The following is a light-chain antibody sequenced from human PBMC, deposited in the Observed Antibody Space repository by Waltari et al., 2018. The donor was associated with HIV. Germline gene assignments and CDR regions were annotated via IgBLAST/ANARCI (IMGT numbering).Light chain of an antibody. J-gene: IGLJ3*02. Sequence: QSALTQPRSVSGSPGQSVTISCTGTSSDVGGYNYVSWYQQNPGKAPKFIIYDVTKRPSGVPYRFSASKSGNTASLTISGLQAEDEADYYCCSYAGNYPVLFGGGTKLTVL. V-gene: IGLV2-11*01. CDR2: DVT. CDR3: CSYAGNYPVL. CDR1: SSDVGGYNY.